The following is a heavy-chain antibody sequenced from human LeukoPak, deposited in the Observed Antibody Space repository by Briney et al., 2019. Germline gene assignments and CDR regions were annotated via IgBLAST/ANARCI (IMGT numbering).Heavy chain of an antibody. CDR2: ISYDGSNK. CDR1: GFTFSSYG. V-gene: IGHV3-30*18. J-gene: IGHJ6*04. D-gene: IGHD3-10*01. Sequence: PGGSLRLSCAASGFTFSSYGMHWVRQTPGKGLEWVAVISYDGSNKYYADSVKGRFSISRDNSKNTLYLQMNSLRAKDTAVYYCAKGADVTMVRGVIPRDGMDVWGKGTTVTVSS. CDR3: AKGADVTMVRGVIPRDGMDV.